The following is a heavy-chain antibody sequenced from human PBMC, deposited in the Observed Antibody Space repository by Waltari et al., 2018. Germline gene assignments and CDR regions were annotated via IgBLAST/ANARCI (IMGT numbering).Heavy chain of an antibody. Sequence: QFQLVQSGAEVKKPGASVKVSCKASGYTFTSYARHWVRPAPGQRLEWMGGINAGNGNTKYSQKFQGRVTITRDTSASTAYMELSSLRSEDTAVYYCARLGGYQLLSGDYWGQGTLVTVSS. J-gene: IGHJ4*02. CDR2: INAGNGNT. CDR1: GYTFTSYA. V-gene: IGHV1-3*01. CDR3: ARLGGYQLLSGDY. D-gene: IGHD2-2*01.